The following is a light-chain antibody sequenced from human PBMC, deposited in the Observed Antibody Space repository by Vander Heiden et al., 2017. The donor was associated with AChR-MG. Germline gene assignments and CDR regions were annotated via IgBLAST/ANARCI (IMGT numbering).Light chain of an antibody. V-gene: IGKV1-39*01. J-gene: IGKJ1*01. CDR2: AAS. CDR3: QQSYNTPPWT. Sequence: DIQMTQSPSSLSASVGDRVTITCRASQSISSFINWYQQQPGKPPRLLIYAASSLQSGVPSRFSVTGSGTDFTLTISSLQPEDLATYYCQQSYNTPPWTFGQGTKVEIK. CDR1: QSISSF.